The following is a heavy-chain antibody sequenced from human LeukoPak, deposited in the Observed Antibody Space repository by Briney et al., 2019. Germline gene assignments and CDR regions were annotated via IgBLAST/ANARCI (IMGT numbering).Heavy chain of an antibody. D-gene: IGHD6-19*01. CDR2: IYYSGST. CDR1: GGSISTYY. CDR3: ARDAPSSSHFDY. J-gene: IGHJ4*02. V-gene: IGHV4-59*01. Sequence: PSETLSLTCTVSGGSISTYYWSWIRQPPGKGLEWIGYIYYSGSTNYNPLLKSRVTMSVDTSKNQFSLKLRSVTAADTAIYYCARDAPSSSHFDYWGQGTLVTVSS.